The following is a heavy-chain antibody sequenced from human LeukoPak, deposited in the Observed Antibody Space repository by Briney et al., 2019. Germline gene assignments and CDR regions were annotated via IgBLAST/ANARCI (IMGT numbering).Heavy chain of an antibody. J-gene: IGHJ4*02. Sequence: SGGSLRLSCAASGFTFDDYAMHWVRQAPGKGREWVSLISWDGGSTYYADSVKGRFTISRDNSKNSLYLQMNSLRAEDTALYYSAKGDDYSNSGGSHYCGQGTLVTVSS. CDR2: ISWDGGST. D-gene: IGHD4-11*01. CDR3: AKGDDYSNSGGSHY. CDR1: GFTFDDYA. V-gene: IGHV3-43D*03.